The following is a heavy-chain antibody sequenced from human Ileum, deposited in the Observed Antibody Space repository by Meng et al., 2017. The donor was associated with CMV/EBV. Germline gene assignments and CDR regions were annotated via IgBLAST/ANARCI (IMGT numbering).Heavy chain of an antibody. CDR1: GFTFSNYG. J-gene: IGHJ6*02. D-gene: IGHD6-6*01. CDR2: IRFDGSYK. CDR3: TKDQWGSSSSLTGMDV. Sequence: GGSLRLSCAASGFTFSNYGMHWVRQAPGKGLEWVAFIRFDGSYKYYADSVKGRFTISRDNSKNTLYLQMNSLRTEDTAVYYCTKDQWGSSSSLTGMDVWGQGTTVTVSS. V-gene: IGHV3-30*02.